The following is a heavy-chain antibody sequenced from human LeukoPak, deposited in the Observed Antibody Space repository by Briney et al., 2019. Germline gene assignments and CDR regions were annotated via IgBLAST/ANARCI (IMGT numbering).Heavy chain of an antibody. Sequence: GGSLRLSCAASGFTFSSYWISWVRQAPGKGLKWVANIKQDGSEKYYVDSVKGRFTISRDNAKNSLYLQMNSLRAEDTAVYYCARQYCSSTSCFYAFDIWGQGTMVTVSS. CDR3: ARQYCSSTSCFYAFDI. D-gene: IGHD2-2*01. V-gene: IGHV3-7*03. J-gene: IGHJ3*02. CDR2: IKQDGSEK. CDR1: GFTFSSYW.